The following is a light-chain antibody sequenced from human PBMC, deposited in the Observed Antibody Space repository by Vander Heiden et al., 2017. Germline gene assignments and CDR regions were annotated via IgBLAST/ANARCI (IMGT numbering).Light chain of an antibody. V-gene: IGKV3-20*01. Sequence: IVLTLSPCTLSLSPGERATLSCRASQSVRSSYLAWYQQNPVQAPRLLIYGASSRATGVPDRFSGSGSGSEFTLSISRLEPEDIAVYYCQQACSSPMTFGQGTKVEIK. CDR1: QSVRSSY. CDR2: GAS. CDR3: QQACSSPMT. J-gene: IGKJ1*01.